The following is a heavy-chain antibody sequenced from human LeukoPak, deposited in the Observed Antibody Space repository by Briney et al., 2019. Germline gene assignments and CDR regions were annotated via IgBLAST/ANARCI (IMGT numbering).Heavy chain of an antibody. Sequence: PGGSLRLSCAASGFTFSSYGMHWVRQAPGKGLEWVAVIWYDGSNKYYADSVKGRFTISRDNSKNTLYLQMNSLRAEDTAVYYCAREDLGAYYYYGMDVWGQGTTVTVSS. CDR3: AREDLGAYYYYGMDV. CDR2: IWYDGSNK. CDR1: GFTFSSYG. J-gene: IGHJ6*02. V-gene: IGHV3-33*01. D-gene: IGHD4/OR15-4a*01.